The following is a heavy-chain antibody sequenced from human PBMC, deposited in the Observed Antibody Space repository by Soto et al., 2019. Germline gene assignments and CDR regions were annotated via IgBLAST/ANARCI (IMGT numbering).Heavy chain of an antibody. CDR1: GDSVSSNSAA. CDR3: VRGGGNFDS. D-gene: IGHD3-16*01. Sequence: SQTLSLTCVISGDSVSSNSAAWNWIRQSPSGGLEWLGRTFYRSQWYNEYAMSVKGRITVNPDTSKNQFSLHLNFMSAEDTAVYYCVRGGGNFDSWGQGTLVTVSS. V-gene: IGHV6-1*01. CDR2: TFYRSQWYN. J-gene: IGHJ4*02.